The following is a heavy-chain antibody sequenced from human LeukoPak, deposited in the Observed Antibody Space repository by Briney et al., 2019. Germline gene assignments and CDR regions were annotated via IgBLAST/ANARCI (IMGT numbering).Heavy chain of an antibody. D-gene: IGHD6-25*01. CDR1: GFTFSDYS. CDR3: ARDGSGFYLYYYMDV. J-gene: IGHJ6*03. CDR2: ISTSSTYT. V-gene: IGHV3-21*06. Sequence: GGSLRLSRAASGFTFSDYSINWVRQAPGKGLEWVSSISTSSTYTFYADSVKGRFTISRDNRKNILYLQMSSLAAEDTAVYYCARDGSGFYLYYYMDVWGKGTTVTVSS.